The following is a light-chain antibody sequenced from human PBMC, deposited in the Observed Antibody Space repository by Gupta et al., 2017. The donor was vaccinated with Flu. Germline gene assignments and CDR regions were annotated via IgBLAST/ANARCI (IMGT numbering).Light chain of an antibody. J-gene: IGKJ2*01. CDR2: DAS. Sequence: PSSLSASVGDRVTNTCQASQNISNYLNWYQQKPGKAPKLLIYDASNWETGVPSRFSGSGSGTDFTFTISSLQPEDIATYYCQQYDNLPYTFGQGTKLEIK. CDR1: QNISNY. CDR3: QQYDNLPYT. V-gene: IGKV1-33*01.